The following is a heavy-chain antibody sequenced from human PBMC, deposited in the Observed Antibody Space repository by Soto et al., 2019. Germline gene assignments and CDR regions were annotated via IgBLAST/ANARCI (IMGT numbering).Heavy chain of an antibody. J-gene: IGHJ4*01. V-gene: IGHV1-3*01. CDR3: ARGSCSGVSCYSFHFDY. Sequence: GASVKVSCKASGYTFTSYAMHWVRQAPGQRLEWMGWINAANGNTIYSQKFQGRVTITRDTSASTAYIELSSLRSEDTAVYYCARGSCSGVSCYSFHFDYWGHGTLVTV. CDR2: INAANGNT. CDR1: GYTFTSYA. D-gene: IGHD2-15*01.